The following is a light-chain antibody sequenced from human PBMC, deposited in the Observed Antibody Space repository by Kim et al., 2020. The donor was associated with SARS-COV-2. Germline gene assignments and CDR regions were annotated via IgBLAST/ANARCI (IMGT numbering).Light chain of an antibody. CDR3: AAWDDSLNARV. CDR2: SNN. Sequence: GQRVTISCSGSSSNIGSNTVTWYQQLPETAPKLLISSNNQRPSGVPDRFSGSKSGTSASLAISGLQSEDEADYYCAAWDDSLNARVFGGGTQLTVL. CDR1: SSNIGSNT. V-gene: IGLV1-44*01. J-gene: IGLJ3*02.